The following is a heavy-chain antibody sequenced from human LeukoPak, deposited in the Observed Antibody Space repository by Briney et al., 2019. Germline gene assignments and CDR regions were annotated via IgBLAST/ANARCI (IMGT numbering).Heavy chain of an antibody. J-gene: IGHJ4*02. V-gene: IGHV5-51*01. D-gene: IGHD2-8*01. CDR3: ARHARYCSNGVCYVDY. CDR1: GYSFISYW. CDR2: IYPGDSDT. Sequence: GQSLKISCKGSGYSFISYWIVWVRQIPGKGLEWMGIIYPGDSDTRYSPSFQGQVTISADKSISTAYLQWSSLKASDTAMYYCARHARYCSNGVCYVDYRGQGTLVTVSS.